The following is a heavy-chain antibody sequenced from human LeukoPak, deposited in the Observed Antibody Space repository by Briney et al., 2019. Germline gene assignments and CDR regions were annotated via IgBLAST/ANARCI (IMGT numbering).Heavy chain of an antibody. CDR3: ARSLGANTWVGNWFDP. CDR1: GDSIRSSSSY. CDR2: IYYSGST. V-gene: IGHV4-39*01. J-gene: IGHJ5*02. D-gene: IGHD3-10*01. Sequence: SETLSLTCTVSGDSIRSSSSYWGWFRQPPGKGLEWIGSIYYSGSTFYSPSLRSRVTISVDTSKNQFSLTLSSVTAADTAIYFCARSLGANTWVGNWFDPWGQGTLVTVSP.